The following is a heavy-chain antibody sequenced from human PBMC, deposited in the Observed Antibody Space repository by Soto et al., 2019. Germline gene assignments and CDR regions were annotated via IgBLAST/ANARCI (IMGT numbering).Heavy chain of an antibody. Sequence: QVQLQESGPRLVKPSETLSLTCTVSGGSVSSYYWSWIRQPPGKGLEWVGYIYNSGSTNYNPSLRSRVTMSIDTSTNQFSLKWSSVTAADTAVYYCARGSSSWNYYYYGMDVWGQGTMVTVSS. CDR3: ARGSSSWNYYYYGMDV. V-gene: IGHV4-59*02. CDR2: IYNSGST. J-gene: IGHJ6*02. D-gene: IGHD6-13*01. CDR1: GGSVSSYY.